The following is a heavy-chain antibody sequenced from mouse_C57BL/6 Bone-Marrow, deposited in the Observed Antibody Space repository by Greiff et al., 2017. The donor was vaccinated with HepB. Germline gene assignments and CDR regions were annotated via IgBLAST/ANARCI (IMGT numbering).Heavy chain of an antibody. CDR2: IDPENGDT. V-gene: IGHV14-4*01. CDR1: GFNIKDDY. J-gene: IGHJ4*01. Sequence: VQLQQSGAELVRPGASVKLSCTASGFNIKDDYMHWVEQRPEQGLEWIGWIDPENGDTEYASKFQGKATITADTSSNTAYLQLSSLTSEDTAVYYCTTDAMDYWGQGTSVTVSS. CDR3: TTDAMDY.